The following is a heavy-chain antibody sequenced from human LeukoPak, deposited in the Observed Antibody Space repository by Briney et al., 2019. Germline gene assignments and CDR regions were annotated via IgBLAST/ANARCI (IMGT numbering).Heavy chain of an antibody. CDR1: GSSISSYY. J-gene: IGHJ4*02. V-gene: IGHV4-59*08. Sequence: SETLSLTCTVSGSSISSYYWSWIRQPPGKGLEWIGYIYYSGSTNYNPSLKSRVTISVDTSKNQFSLKLSSVTAADTAVYYCARLPSYYYGSGSYYSFDYWGQGTLVTVSS. D-gene: IGHD3-10*01. CDR2: IYYSGST. CDR3: ARLPSYYYGSGSYYSFDY.